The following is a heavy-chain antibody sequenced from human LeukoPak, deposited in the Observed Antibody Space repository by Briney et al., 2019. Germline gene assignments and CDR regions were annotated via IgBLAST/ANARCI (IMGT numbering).Heavy chain of an antibody. CDR1: GGSFSGYY. Sequence: SETLSLTCAVYGGSFSGYYWSWIRMPQGPGKERVGEVNHSGSTNYNPSLKSRVTISVDTSKNQFSLKLSSVTAADTGVYYCARVEDYDSSGYPYWYFDRWGRGTLVTVSS. V-gene: IGHV4-34*01. J-gene: IGHJ2*01. D-gene: IGHD3-22*01. CDR2: VNHSGST. CDR3: ARVEDYDSSGYPYWYFDR.